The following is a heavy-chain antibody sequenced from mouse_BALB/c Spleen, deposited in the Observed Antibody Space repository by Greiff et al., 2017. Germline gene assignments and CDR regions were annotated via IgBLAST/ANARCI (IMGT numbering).Heavy chain of an antibody. CDR3: TRSGPSSSYYFDY. D-gene: IGHD1-1*01. CDR2: IYPSDSYT. Sequence: VKLQQPGAELVRPGASVKLSCKASGYTFTSYWINWVKQRPGQGLEWIGNIYPSDSYTNYNQKFKDKATLTVDKSSSTAYMQLSSPTSEDSAVYYCTRSGPSSSYYFDYWGQGTTLTVSS. V-gene: IGHV1-69*02. CDR1: GYTFTSYW. J-gene: IGHJ2*01.